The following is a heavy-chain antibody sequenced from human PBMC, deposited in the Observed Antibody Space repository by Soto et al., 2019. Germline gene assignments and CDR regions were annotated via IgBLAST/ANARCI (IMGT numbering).Heavy chain of an antibody. CDR1: GYTFTSYD. CDR3: ARRAETNGWNGFGADKYYFDF. V-gene: IGHV1-8*01. J-gene: IGHJ4*02. CDR2: MNPNTGNS. Sequence: ASVKVSCKASGYTFTSYDIYWVRQATGQGLEWMGWMNPNTGNSGYAQKFQGRVTVTSDTSINTVHMELSSLRSEDTAVYYCARRAETNGWNGFGADKYYFDFWGQGTRVTVSS. D-gene: IGHD1-1*01.